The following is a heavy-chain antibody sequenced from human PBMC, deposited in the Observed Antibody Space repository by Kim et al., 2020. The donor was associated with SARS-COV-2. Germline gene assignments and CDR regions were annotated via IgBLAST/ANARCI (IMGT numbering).Heavy chain of an antibody. Sequence: GGSLRLSCTVSGFTFSTYTLHWVRQAPGRGLEWLAVISYDGGRIYYVDSVKGRFTISRDNSNSTLYLQMDSLRAEDTAVYYCARPKGSYSGTDVWGQGTPVTVSS. D-gene: IGHD2-15*01. CDR1: GFTFSTYT. CDR3: ARPKGSYSGTDV. CDR2: ISYDGGRI. V-gene: IGHV3-30-3*01. J-gene: IGHJ6*02.